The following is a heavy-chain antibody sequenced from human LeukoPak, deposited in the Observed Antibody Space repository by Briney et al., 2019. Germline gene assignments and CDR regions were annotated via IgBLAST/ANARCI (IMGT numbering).Heavy chain of an antibody. Sequence: GGSLRLSCAASGFTFSSYSMNWVRQAPGKGLEWVSYISSGSSTIYYADSVKGRFTISRDNAKNSLYLQMNSLRAEDTAVYYCARGPPDYGDYEFNYWGQGTLVTVSS. CDR2: ISSGSSTI. J-gene: IGHJ4*02. D-gene: IGHD4-17*01. CDR3: ARGPPDYGDYEFNY. CDR1: GFTFSSYS. V-gene: IGHV3-48*01.